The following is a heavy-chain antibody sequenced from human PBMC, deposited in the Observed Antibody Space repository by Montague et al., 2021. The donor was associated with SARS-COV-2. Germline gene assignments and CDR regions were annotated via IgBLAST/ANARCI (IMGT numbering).Heavy chain of an antibody. J-gene: IGHJ4*02. CDR3: ARLSYYGSGSYPFDY. Sequence: QSGAEVKKPRESLKISCKGSGYSFTSYWVGWVRQMPGKGLEWMGIIYPDDSDTRYSPSFQGQVTISADKSISTAYLQWSSLKASDTAMYCCARLSYYGSGSYPFDYWGQGTLVTVSS. CDR1: GYSFTSYW. CDR2: IYPDDSDT. D-gene: IGHD3-10*01. V-gene: IGHV5-51*01.